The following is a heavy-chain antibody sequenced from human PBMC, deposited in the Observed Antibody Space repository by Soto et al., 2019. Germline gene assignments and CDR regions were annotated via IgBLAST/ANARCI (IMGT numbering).Heavy chain of an antibody. V-gene: IGHV3-66*01. CDR2: IDIGGNT. D-gene: IGHD2-2*01. CDR1: GFSVTNNY. Sequence: EVQVVESGGGLVQPGGSLRLSCAASGFSVTNNYMNWVRQAPGKGLEWVSIIDIGGNTYYADSVKERFTLSRENSRNTLYLHMDRLRAEDTAVYYCARGRGSTGYLGREHYFDYWGQGTLVTVSP. CDR3: ARGRGSTGYLGREHYFDY. J-gene: IGHJ4*02.